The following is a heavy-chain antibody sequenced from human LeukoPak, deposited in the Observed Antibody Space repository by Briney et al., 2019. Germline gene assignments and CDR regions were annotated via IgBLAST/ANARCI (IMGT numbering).Heavy chain of an antibody. V-gene: IGHV4-34*01. Sequence: SETLSLTCAVYGGSFSGYYWSWIRQPPGKGLEWIGEINQSGSTNYNPSLKSRVTISVDTSKNHFSLKLSSVTAADTAVYYCARDPYCSSTSCYVRDAFDIWGQGTMVTVSS. CDR1: GGSFSGYY. J-gene: IGHJ3*02. CDR3: ARDPYCSSTSCYVRDAFDI. D-gene: IGHD2-2*01. CDR2: INQSGST.